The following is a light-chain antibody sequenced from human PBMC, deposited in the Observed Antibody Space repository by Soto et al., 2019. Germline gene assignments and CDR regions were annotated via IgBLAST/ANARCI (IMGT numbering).Light chain of an antibody. J-gene: IGLJ3*02. Sequence: QSVLTQPASVSGSPGQSITISCTGTSSDVGGFDFVSWFQRRPGKAPRLIIYEVTNRPSGISDRFSGSKSGNTASLTISGLQAEDEADYFCSSYTRSNTLMFGGGTKLTVL. CDR2: EVT. CDR3: SSYTRSNTLM. CDR1: SSDVGGFDF. V-gene: IGLV2-14*01.